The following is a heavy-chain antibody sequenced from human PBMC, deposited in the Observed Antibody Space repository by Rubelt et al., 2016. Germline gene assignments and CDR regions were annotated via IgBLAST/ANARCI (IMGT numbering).Heavy chain of an antibody. CDR3: ARAHDFGDYGWNDAFDI. V-gene: IGHV3-23*01. CDR2: ISGSGSST. J-gene: IGHJ3*02. Sequence: RGKGLEWVSAISGSGSSTYYADSVRGRFTISRDNSKNTLYLQMSSLRAEDTAVYYCARAHDFGDYGWNDAFDIWGQGTMVTVSS. D-gene: IGHD4-17*01.